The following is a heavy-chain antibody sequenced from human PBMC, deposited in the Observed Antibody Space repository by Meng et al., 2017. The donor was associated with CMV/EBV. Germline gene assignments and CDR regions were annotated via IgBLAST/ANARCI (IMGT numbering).Heavy chain of an antibody. Sequence: ASVKVSCKASVYTFTSYYMHWVRQAPGQGLEWMGIINPSGSSTSYAQKFQGRVTMTRDTSTSTVYMELSSLRSEDTAVYYCARQLARIAVADTDHDAFDIWGQGTMVTVSS. D-gene: IGHD6-19*01. CDR2: INPSGSST. J-gene: IGHJ3*02. V-gene: IGHV1-46*01. CDR1: VYTFTSYY. CDR3: ARQLARIAVADTDHDAFDI.